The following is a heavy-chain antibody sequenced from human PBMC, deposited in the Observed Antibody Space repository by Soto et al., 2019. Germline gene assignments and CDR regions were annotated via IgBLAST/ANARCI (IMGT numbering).Heavy chain of an antibody. J-gene: IGHJ4*02. CDR2: IIPIFGTA. Sequence: QVQLVQSGAEVKKPGSSVKVSCKASGGTFSSYAISWVRQAPGQGLEWMGGIIPIFGTANSAQKFQGRDTITADESTSTAYMELSSLRSEDTAVYYCARESRYCSGGSCYFLPGIDYWGQGTLVTVSS. V-gene: IGHV1-69*12. CDR1: GGTFSSYA. D-gene: IGHD2-15*01. CDR3: ARESRYCSGGSCYFLPGIDY.